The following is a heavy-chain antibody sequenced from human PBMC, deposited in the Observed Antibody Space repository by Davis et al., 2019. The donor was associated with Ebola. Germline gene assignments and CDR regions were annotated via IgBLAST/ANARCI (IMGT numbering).Heavy chain of an antibody. V-gene: IGHV1-8*01. D-gene: IGHD1-26*01. CDR3: ARAPSYRSSKWDWFDP. J-gene: IGHJ5*02. Sequence: ASVKVSCKASGYTFTSYDINWVRQATGQGLEWLGWMNPNSGNTGYAQKFQGRVSMSRNTSISTAYMELSSLRSEDTAVYYCARAPSYRSSKWDWFDPWGQGTLVTVSS. CDR2: MNPNSGNT. CDR1: GYTFTSYD.